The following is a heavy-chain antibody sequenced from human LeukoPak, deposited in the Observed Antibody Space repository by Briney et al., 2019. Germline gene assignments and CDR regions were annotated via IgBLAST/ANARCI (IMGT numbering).Heavy chain of an antibody. D-gene: IGHD2-15*01. Sequence: ASVEVSCKASGGTFSSYTISWVRQAPGQGLEWMGRIIPILGIANYAQKFQGRVTITADKSTSTAYMELSSLRSEDTAVYYCARDEIGYCSGGSCYYFDYWGQGTLVTVSS. V-gene: IGHV1-69*04. CDR2: IIPILGIA. CDR1: GGTFSSYT. J-gene: IGHJ4*02. CDR3: ARDEIGYCSGGSCYYFDY.